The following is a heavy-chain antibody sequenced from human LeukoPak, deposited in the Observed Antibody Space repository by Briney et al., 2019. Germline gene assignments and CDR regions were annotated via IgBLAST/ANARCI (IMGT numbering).Heavy chain of an antibody. Sequence: GGSLRLSCAASGFSFSTYWMSWVRQTPEKGLEFVANINQDASVRNYMDSLKGRRTISRDNAKKSVYLEINSLRADDTAVYYCARDPGSSSFDLWGQGALVTVSS. V-gene: IGHV3-7*01. CDR2: INQDASVR. CDR1: GFSFSTYW. D-gene: IGHD6-13*01. J-gene: IGHJ4*02. CDR3: ARDPGSSSFDL.